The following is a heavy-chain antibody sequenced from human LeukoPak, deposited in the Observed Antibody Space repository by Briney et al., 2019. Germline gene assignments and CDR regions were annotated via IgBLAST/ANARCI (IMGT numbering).Heavy chain of an antibody. J-gene: IGHJ5*02. D-gene: IGHD6-13*01. Sequence: SETLSLTCTVSGASISSTSYYWGWIRQPPGKGLEWIGSILYSGSTYYNPSLKSRVSISIDTSKNQFSLKLSSVTAADTAVYYCARDVERQQLDPWGQGTLVTVSS. CDR3: ARDVERQQLDP. V-gene: IGHV4-39*07. CDR2: ILYSGST. CDR1: GASISSTSYY.